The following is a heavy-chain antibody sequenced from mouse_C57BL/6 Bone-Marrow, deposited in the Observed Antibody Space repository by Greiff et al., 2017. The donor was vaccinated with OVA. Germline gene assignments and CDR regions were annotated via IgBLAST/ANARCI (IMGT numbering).Heavy chain of an antibody. Sequence: EVKLVESGGGLVQPKGSLKLSCAASGFSFNTYAMNWVRQAPGKGLEWVARIRSKSNNYATYYADSVKDRFTISRDDSESMLYLQMNNLKTEDTAMYYCVRGSWAWFAYWGQGTLVTVSA. CDR1: GFSFNTYA. V-gene: IGHV10-1*01. CDR3: VRGSWAWFAY. D-gene: IGHD4-1*01. J-gene: IGHJ3*01. CDR2: IRSKSNNYAT.